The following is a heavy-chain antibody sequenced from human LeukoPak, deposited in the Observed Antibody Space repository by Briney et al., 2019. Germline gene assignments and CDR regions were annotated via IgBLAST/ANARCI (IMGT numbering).Heavy chain of an antibody. CDR1: GFTFSSYW. Sequence: PGGSLRLSCEASGFTFSSYWVHWVRQAQGKGMVWVSSINSDGSSTSYADSVKGRFTISRDNAKNTLALQMNSLRAEDTAVYYCARVGGSNAFDIWGQGTMVIVSS. V-gene: IGHV3-74*01. CDR3: ARVGGSNAFDI. D-gene: IGHD1-26*01. J-gene: IGHJ3*02. CDR2: INSDGSST.